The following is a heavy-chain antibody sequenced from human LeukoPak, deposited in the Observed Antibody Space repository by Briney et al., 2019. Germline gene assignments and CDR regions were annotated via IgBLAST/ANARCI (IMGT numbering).Heavy chain of an antibody. J-gene: IGHJ4*02. CDR3: AKAGIGVVGYFDY. CDR2: IRGSGGGT. D-gene: IGHD6-19*01. CDR1: GFTFNSYA. V-gene: IGHV3-23*01. Sequence: SGGSLRLSCAASGFTFNSYAMSWVRQAPGKGLEWVSAIRGSGGGTYYADSVKGRFTISRDNSKNTLYLQMNSLRDEDTVLYYCAKAGIGVVGYFDYWGQGTLVTVSS.